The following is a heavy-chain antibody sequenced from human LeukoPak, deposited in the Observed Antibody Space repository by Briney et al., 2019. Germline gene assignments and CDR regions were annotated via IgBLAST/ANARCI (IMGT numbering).Heavy chain of an antibody. J-gene: IGHJ6*03. CDR2: IRYDGSDK. V-gene: IGHV3-30*02. Sequence: PGGSLRLSCAASGFSFDDHAMHWVRQAPGKGLEWVAFIRYDGSDKYYADSVKGRFTISRDNSKNTLYLQMNSLRAEDTAVYYCAKDSVDCGGGSCYPSAYYYYYYMDVWGKGTTVTISS. D-gene: IGHD2-15*01. CDR1: GFSFDDHA. CDR3: AKDSVDCGGGSCYPSAYYYYYYMDV.